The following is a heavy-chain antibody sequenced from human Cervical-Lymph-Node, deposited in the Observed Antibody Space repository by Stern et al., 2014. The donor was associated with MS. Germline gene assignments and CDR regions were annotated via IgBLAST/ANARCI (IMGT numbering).Heavy chain of an antibody. CDR1: GYNLTTFA. D-gene: IGHD6-6*01. Sequence: QVQLMQSGSELKKPGASVKVSCKASGYNLTTFAINWVRQAPGQGLEWMGWINTKTGNPTFAQGFTGRFVFSLDASINTAYLQIISLKAEDSAVYYCATWGAGSSPPLFYCGQGTLVTVSS. J-gene: IGHJ4*02. V-gene: IGHV7-4-1*02. CDR2: INTKTGNP. CDR3: ATWGAGSSPPLFY.